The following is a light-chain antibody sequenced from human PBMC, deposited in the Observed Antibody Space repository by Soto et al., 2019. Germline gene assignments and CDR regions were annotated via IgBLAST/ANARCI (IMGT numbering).Light chain of an antibody. CDR1: QSISSY. CDR3: QQSYSAPLT. J-gene: IGKJ4*01. Sequence: DIQMTQSPSSLSASVGVRVTITCRAGQSISSYLNWYQHKPGKAPRLLMYAASSLQSGVPSRFSGSGSGTDFTLTISSLQPEDFATYYCQQSYSAPLTFGGGTKVEIK. V-gene: IGKV1-39*01. CDR2: AAS.